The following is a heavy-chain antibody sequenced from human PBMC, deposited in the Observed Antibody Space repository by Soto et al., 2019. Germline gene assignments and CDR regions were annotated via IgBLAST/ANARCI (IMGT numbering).Heavy chain of an antibody. CDR3: AREAMVRGFRAYGMDV. J-gene: IGHJ6*02. V-gene: IGHV1-18*01. Sequence: ASVKVSCKASGYTFTSYGISWVRQAPGQGLEWMGWISAYNGNSNYAQKLQGRVTMTTDTSTSTAYKELRSLRSDDTAVYYCAREAMVRGFRAYGMDVWGQGTTVTVSS. CDR1: GYTFTSYG. D-gene: IGHD3-10*01. CDR2: ISAYNGNS.